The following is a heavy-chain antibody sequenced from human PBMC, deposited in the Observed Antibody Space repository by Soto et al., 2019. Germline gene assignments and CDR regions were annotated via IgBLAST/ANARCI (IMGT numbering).Heavy chain of an antibody. CDR1: GGSISISSYY. V-gene: IGHV4-39*01. CDR3: ARQGGGTMVRGKGDY. D-gene: IGHD3-10*01. CDR2: IYYSGST. J-gene: IGHJ4*02. Sequence: SETLSLTCTVSGGSISISSYYWGWIRQPPGKGLEWIGSIYYSGSTYYNPSLKSRVTISVDTSKNQFSLELSSVTAADTAVYYCARQGGGTMVRGKGDYWGQGTLVTVSS.